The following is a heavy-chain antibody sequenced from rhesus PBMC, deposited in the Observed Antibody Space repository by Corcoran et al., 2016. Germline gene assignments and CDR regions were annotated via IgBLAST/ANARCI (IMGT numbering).Heavy chain of an antibody. CDR3: ARADDSNGHSRFDV. Sequence: QVQLQESGPGLVKPSETLSLTCAVSGGSISSGYYYWSWIRQPPGKGLEWIGYITYSGSTSYNPSLKSRVTISRDTYKNQFSLKLSSVTAADTAVYYCARADDSNGHSRFDVRGAGVLVTVSS. CDR1: GGSISSGYYY. CDR2: ITYSGST. J-gene: IGHJ5-1*01. D-gene: IGHD1-14*01. V-gene: IGHV4-122*02.